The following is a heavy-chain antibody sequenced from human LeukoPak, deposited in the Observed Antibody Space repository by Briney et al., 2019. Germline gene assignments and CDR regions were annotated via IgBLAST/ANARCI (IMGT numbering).Heavy chain of an antibody. Sequence: GGXXRLXXAASXFTFNNYGMHXVRXAPGXXXXXVTFIRYDGSNTYYADSVKGRFTISRDNSRNTLYLQMDSLRAEDTAVYYCAKGGSTYSYSFDYWGQGTLVTVSS. CDR3: AKGGSTYSYSFDY. J-gene: IGHJ4*02. D-gene: IGHD2-15*01. CDR2: IRYDGSNT. CDR1: XFTFNNYG. V-gene: IGHV3-30*02.